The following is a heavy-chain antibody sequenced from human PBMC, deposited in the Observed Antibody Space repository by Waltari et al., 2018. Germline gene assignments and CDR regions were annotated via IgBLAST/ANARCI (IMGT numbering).Heavy chain of an antibody. D-gene: IGHD3-10*01. CDR2: IYYSGNT. J-gene: IGHJ4*02. CDR1: GDALTRWYY. Sequence: QVQLQESGPGLVKPSETLSLTCPVSGDALTRWYYWGWIRQPPGKGLEWIGSIYYSGNTYSNPSLKSRVTISIDTSKNQFSLKLRSVTAADTAVYYCARQQSYSNFWYFDYWGQGTLVTVSS. CDR3: ARQQSYSNFWYFDY. V-gene: IGHV4-38-2*01.